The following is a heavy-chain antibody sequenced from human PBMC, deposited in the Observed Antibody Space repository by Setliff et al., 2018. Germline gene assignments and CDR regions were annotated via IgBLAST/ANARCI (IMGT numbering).Heavy chain of an antibody. CDR2: IYHSGST. V-gene: IGHV4-38-2*01. Sequence: PSETLSLTCAVSGYSISSGYYWGGIRQPPGKGLEWIGSIYHSGSTYYNPSLKSRVTISVDTSKNKFSLKLSSVTAADTAVYYCARAPRNFGVVINYYYYYYGMDVWGQGTTVTVSS. D-gene: IGHD3-3*01. CDR1: GYSISSGYY. CDR3: ARAPRNFGVVINYYYYYYGMDV. J-gene: IGHJ6*02.